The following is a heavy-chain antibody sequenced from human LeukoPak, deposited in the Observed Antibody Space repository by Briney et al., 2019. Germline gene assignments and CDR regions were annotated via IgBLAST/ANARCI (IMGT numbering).Heavy chain of an antibody. CDR3: ASASSGPGSYYYYGMDV. Sequence: SETLSLTCTVSGGSISRGGYYWSWIRQHPGKGLEWIGYIYYSGSTYYNPSLKSRVTISVDTSKNQFSLKLSSVTAADTAVYYCASASSGPGSYYYYGMDVWGQGTTVTVSS. CDR2: IYYSGST. D-gene: IGHD6-19*01. V-gene: IGHV4-31*03. J-gene: IGHJ6*02. CDR1: GGSISRGGYY.